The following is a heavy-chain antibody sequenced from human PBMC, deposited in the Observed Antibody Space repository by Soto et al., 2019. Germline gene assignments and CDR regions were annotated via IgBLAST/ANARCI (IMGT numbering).Heavy chain of an antibody. Sequence: PVGSLRLSCEGSGFTFSDYYISWIRQAPGKGLEWISYSSNSGTFSRYADSVKGRFSTSRDNTKNLLYLQMNSLRAEDTAVYYCARSGDNYNRLDYWGQGTPVTVSS. CDR3: ARSGDNYNRLDY. J-gene: IGHJ4*02. D-gene: IGHD1-1*01. V-gene: IGHV3-11*06. CDR1: GFTFSDYY. CDR2: SSNSGTFS.